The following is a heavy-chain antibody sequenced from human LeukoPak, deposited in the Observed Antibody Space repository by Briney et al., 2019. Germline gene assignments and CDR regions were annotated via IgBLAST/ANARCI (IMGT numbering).Heavy chain of an antibody. CDR3: ARSGITGTTDFAY. V-gene: IGHV4-34*01. Sequence: SETLSLTCAVYGGSFSGYYGSWIRQPPGKGREWSGEINHSGSTNYNPSLKSRVTISLDTSKNHSSLTRNCATAADTAVYYCARSGITGTTDFAYWGQGKLVTVSS. D-gene: IGHD1-20*01. CDR2: INHSGST. J-gene: IGHJ4*02. CDR1: GGSFSGYY.